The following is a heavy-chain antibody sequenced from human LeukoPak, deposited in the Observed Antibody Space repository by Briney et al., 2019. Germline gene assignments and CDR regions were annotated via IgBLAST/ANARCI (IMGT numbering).Heavy chain of an antibody. D-gene: IGHD3-10*01. V-gene: IGHV2-5*02. CDR3: ARRRAYDSGTIYRYFDY. J-gene: IGHJ4*02. CDR2: TYLDDDK. Sequence: SGPMMVKPTETLMTTSTFAVFWLSHSGVAVLEFLQPPGRALAWIAVTYLDDDKRYSPSLSGRLTITKDTSRNQVVLMFYNMDPLDTATYYCARRRAYDSGTIYRYFDYWGQGTLVTVAS. CDR1: VFWLSHSGVA.